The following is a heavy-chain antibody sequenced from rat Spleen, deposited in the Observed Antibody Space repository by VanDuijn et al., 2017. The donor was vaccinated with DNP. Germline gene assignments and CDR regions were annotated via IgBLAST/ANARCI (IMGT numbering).Heavy chain of an antibody. Sequence: EVQLVESDGGLVQPGRSLKLSCAVSGITFSDHNMAWVRQAPQTGMEWVATISYDGSDTYYRDSVNGRFTISRDNAKNTQYLQRDSLRSEDTATYYCARSYYDGTYYFDYWGQGVMVTVSS. V-gene: IGHV5-7*01. D-gene: IGHD1-12*02. J-gene: IGHJ2*01. CDR3: ARSYYDGTYYFDY. CDR2: ISYDGSDT. CDR1: GITFSDHN.